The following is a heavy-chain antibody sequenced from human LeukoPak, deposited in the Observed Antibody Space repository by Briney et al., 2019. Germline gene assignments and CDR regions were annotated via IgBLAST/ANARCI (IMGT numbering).Heavy chain of an antibody. J-gene: IGHJ4*02. V-gene: IGHV4-61*02. CDR1: GGSISSGSYY. CDR3: AREFEGDGYVY. CDR2: IYTSGST. Sequence: SETLSLTCTVSGGSISSGSYYWSWIRQPAGKGLEWIGRIYTSGSTNYNPSLKSRVTISVDTSKNQFSLKLSSVTAAVTAVYYCAREFEGDGYVYWGQGTLVTVSS. D-gene: IGHD5-24*01.